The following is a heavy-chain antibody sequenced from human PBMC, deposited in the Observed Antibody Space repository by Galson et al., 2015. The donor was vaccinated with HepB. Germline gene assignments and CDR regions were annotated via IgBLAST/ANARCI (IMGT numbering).Heavy chain of an antibody. CDR3: ASEIVVVVGNYYGMDV. CDR2: INPSGGST. V-gene: IGHV1-46*01. Sequence: SVKVSCKASGYTFTSYYMHWVRQAPGQGLEWMGIINPSGGSTSYAQKFQGRVTMTRDTSTSTVYMQLSSLRSEDTAVYYCASEIVVVVGNYYGMDVWGQGTTVTVS. D-gene: IGHD2-15*01. J-gene: IGHJ6*02. CDR1: GYTFTSYY.